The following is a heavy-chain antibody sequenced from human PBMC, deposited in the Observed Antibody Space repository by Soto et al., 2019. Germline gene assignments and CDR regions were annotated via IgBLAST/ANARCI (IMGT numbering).Heavy chain of an antibody. D-gene: IGHD3-22*01. CDR1: GFTFSSYA. J-gene: IGHJ4*02. V-gene: IGHV3-23*01. CDR2: VSGDGGSA. Sequence: GGSLRLSCAASGFTFSSYAMSWVRQAPGKGLDWVSSVSGDGGSAYYADSVKGRFTISRDNFGNNMYLQMSSLRAEDTAIYYCAKVNYPYYDRGPYYFDHWGQGALVTVSS. CDR3: AKVNYPYYDRGPYYFDH.